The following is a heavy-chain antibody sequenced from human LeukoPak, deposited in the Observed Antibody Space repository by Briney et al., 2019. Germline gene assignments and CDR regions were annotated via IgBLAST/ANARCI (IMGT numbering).Heavy chain of an antibody. Sequence: SETLSLTCTVSGGSISSYYWSWIRQPPGKGLEWIGYIYYSGSTNHNPSLKSRVTISVDTSKNQFSLKLSSVTAADTAVYYCARGRGYYDSSGYYYFDYWGQGTLVTVSS. CDR3: ARGRGYYDSSGYYYFDY. CDR2: IYYSGST. V-gene: IGHV4-59*01. J-gene: IGHJ4*02. D-gene: IGHD3-22*01. CDR1: GGSISSYY.